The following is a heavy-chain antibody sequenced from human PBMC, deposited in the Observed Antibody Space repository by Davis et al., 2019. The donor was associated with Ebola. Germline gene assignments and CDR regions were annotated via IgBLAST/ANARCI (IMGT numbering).Heavy chain of an antibody. CDR2: IIPIFGTA. Sequence: SVKVSCKASGYTFTSYYMHWVRQAPGQGLEWMGGIIPIFGTANYAQKFQGRVTITADESTSTAYMELSSLRSEDTAVYYCARDCGDCYPNWFDPWGQGTLVTVSS. V-gene: IGHV1-69*13. D-gene: IGHD2-21*01. J-gene: IGHJ5*02. CDR3: ARDCGDCYPNWFDP. CDR1: GYTFTSYY.